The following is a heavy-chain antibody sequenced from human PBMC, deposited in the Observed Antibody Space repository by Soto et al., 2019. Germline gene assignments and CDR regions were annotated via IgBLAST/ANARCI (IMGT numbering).Heavy chain of an antibody. CDR1: GYSFTNYW. Sequence: GESLKISCKGSGYSFTNYWISWVRQMPGKGLELMGRIDPIDSYTNYSPSFQGHVTISADKSISTAYLQWSRLKASDTAMYYCSRHVNYDFWSGDDAFDLWGQGTMVTVSS. CDR3: SRHVNYDFWSGDDAFDL. CDR2: IDPIDSYT. V-gene: IGHV5-10-1*01. D-gene: IGHD3-3*01. J-gene: IGHJ3*01.